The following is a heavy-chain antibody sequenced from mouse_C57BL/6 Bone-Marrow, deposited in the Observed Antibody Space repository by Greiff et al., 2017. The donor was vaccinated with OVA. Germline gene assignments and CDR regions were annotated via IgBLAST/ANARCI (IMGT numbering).Heavy chain of an antibody. V-gene: IGHV5-17*01. D-gene: IGHD2-1*01. J-gene: IGHJ2*01. CDR2: ISSGSSTI. CDR3: AGNYGKDY. CDR1: GFTFSDYG. Sequence: EVKVEESGGGLVKPGGSLKLSCAASGFTFSDYGMHWVRQAPEKGLEWVAYISSGSSTIYYADTVKGRFTISRDNAKNTLFLQMTSLRSEDTAMYYCAGNYGKDYWGQGTTLTVSS.